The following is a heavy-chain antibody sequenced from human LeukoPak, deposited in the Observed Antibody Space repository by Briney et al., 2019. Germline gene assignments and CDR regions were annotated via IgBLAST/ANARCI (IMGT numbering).Heavy chain of an antibody. D-gene: IGHD6-6*01. J-gene: IGHJ6*02. CDR3: AKDRSIAARPCYYYGMDV. CDR2: ISDDGSNK. Sequence: GGSLRLSCAAAGFTFSSYGMHWVRQAPGKGLEWVAVISDDGSNKYYADSVKGRFTISRDNSKSTLYLQMNSLRAEDTAVYYCAKDRSIAARPCYYYGMDVWGQGTTVTVSS. V-gene: IGHV3-30*18. CDR1: GFTFSSYG.